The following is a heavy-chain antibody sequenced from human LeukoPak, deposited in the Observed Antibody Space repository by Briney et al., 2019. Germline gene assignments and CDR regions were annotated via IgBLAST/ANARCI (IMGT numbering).Heavy chain of an antibody. CDR3: ARAREGATIDY. Sequence: PSETLSLTCTVSGGSISSYYWSWIRQPQGKGLEWFGYIYYSGSTNYNPSLKSRVTISVDTSKNQFSLKLRSVSDAVTAVYYCARAREGATIDYWGQGTLVTVSS. D-gene: IGHD1-26*01. CDR2: IYYSGST. J-gene: IGHJ4*02. V-gene: IGHV4-59*12. CDR1: GGSISSYY.